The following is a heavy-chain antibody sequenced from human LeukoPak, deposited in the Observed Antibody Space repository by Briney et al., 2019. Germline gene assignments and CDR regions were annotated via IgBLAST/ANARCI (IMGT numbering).Heavy chain of an antibody. CDR1: GYTFTTYG. Sequence: ASVKVSCKASGYTFTTYGISWVRQAPGQGLEWMGWISAYNGNTNYAQKLQGRVTMTTDTSTSTAYMELRSLRSDDTSVYYCARDIAVAAYFDYWGQGTLVTVSS. V-gene: IGHV1-18*01. J-gene: IGHJ4*02. CDR2: ISAYNGNT. CDR3: ARDIAVAAYFDY. D-gene: IGHD6-19*01.